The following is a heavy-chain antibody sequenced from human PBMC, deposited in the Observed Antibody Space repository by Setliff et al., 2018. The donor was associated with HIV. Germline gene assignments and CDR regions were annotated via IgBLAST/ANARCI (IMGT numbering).Heavy chain of an antibody. CDR2: IYYSGST. CDR3: ARETPNWGPPFDC. Sequence: PSETLSLTCSVSGGSISSSNYYWGWLRQPPGKGLEWIGYIYYSGSTNYNTSLKSRVTLSVDTSKNQFSLTMSFATAADTAIYYCARETPNWGPPFDCWGQGMLVTVSS. D-gene: IGHD7-27*01. J-gene: IGHJ4*02. V-gene: IGHV4-61*05. CDR1: GGSISSSNYY.